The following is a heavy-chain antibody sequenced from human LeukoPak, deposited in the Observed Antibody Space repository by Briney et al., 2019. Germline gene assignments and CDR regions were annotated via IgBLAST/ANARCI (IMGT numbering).Heavy chain of an antibody. J-gene: IGHJ4*02. CDR3: ARRGGGDYDDNLDH. CDR2: IYPRDSDA. V-gene: IGHV5-51*01. D-gene: IGHD4-17*01. Sequence: GESLKISCKTSGFSFTNHWIDWVRQMPGKGLEWMGTIYPRDSDARYSPTFQGQVTISVDKSISTAYLQWSSLKAPDTAIYYCARRGGGDYDDNLDHWGQGTLLTVSS. CDR1: GFSFTNHW.